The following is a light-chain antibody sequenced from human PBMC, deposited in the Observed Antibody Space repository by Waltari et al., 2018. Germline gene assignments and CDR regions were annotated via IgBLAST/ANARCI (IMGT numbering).Light chain of an antibody. Sequence: DIQMTQSPSSLSASVGDRVTITCRASQNIDGFLHWYQHNPGKAPKLLIYAASTIQSRISSRFTGSGSETYFTLSITSLQPEDVATYYCQQSYSTPLYSFGQGTKLEIK. CDR3: QQSYSTPLYS. CDR2: AAS. CDR1: QNIDGF. V-gene: IGKV1-39*01. J-gene: IGKJ2*01.